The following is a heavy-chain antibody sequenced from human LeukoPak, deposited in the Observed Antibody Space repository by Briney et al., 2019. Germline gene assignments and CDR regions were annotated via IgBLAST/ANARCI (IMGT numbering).Heavy chain of an antibody. Sequence: GGSLRLSCAASGFTFSSYWMHWVRQAPGKGLVWVSRTSSDGSSTDYADSVKGRFTISRDNAKNTLYLQMNSLRAEDTAVYYCASRIPYDSSSYWGQGTLVTVSS. CDR2: TSSDGSST. D-gene: IGHD3-22*01. V-gene: IGHV3-74*01. CDR1: GFTFSSYW. CDR3: ASRIPYDSSSY. J-gene: IGHJ4*02.